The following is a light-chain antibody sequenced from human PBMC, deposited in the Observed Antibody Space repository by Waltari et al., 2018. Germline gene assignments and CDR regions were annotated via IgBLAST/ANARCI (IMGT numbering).Light chain of an antibody. Sequence: QSALTQPASVSGSPGQSITISCTGSGTDVGRYNYVSWYQHYPDKAPRLMIYDVTNRPSGVSDRFSDSKSGNTASLTISGLQPEDEADYYCASYIAASTLVFGGGTRLTVV. CDR1: GTDVGRYNY. J-gene: IGLJ3*02. CDR2: DVT. V-gene: IGLV2-14*03. CDR3: ASYIAASTLV.